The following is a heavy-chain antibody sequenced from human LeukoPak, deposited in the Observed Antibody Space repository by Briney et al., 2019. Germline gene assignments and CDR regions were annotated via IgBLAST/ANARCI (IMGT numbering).Heavy chain of an antibody. CDR1: EFTFNNYA. D-gene: IGHD2-2*01. Sequence: GGSLRLSCAGSEFTFNNYAMSWVRRAPRKGLEWVSTIMIGGDGKHHADSVKGRFTISRDRSESTLYLQMNGLRADDTAVYYCVRAAPRDCSPASCSLFDTWGQGTLVTVSS. J-gene: IGHJ4*02. CDR3: VRAAPRDCSPASCSLFDT. V-gene: IGHV3-23*01. CDR2: IMIGGDGK.